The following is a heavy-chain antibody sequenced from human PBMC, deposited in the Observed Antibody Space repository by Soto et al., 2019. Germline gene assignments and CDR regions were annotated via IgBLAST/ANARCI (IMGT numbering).Heavy chain of an antibody. D-gene: IGHD3-22*01. J-gene: IGHJ4*02. Sequence: QVQLVQSGAEVKKPGSSVKVSCKASGGTFSSYAISWVRPAPGHGLEWMGGIIPIFGTANYAQKFQGRVTITADEYTSPAYMELSSLRSEDTAVYYCATADDHYYDSSGYYFRPVYWGQGTLVTVSS. CDR2: IIPIFGTA. CDR3: ATADDHYYDSSGYYFRPVY. V-gene: IGHV1-69*01. CDR1: GGTFSSYA.